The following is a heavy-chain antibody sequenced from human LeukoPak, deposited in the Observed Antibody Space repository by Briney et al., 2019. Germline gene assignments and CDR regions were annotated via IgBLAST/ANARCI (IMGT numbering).Heavy chain of an antibody. CDR3: AKSIGGVVVVAADY. CDR1: GFTFSTYA. Sequence: GGSLRLSCAASGFTFSTYAMTWVRQAPGKGLEWGSVISGSGGGTYYADSVKGRFTLSRDNSKNTLYLQMNSLRAEDTAVYYCAKSIGGVVVVAADYWGQGTLVTVSS. V-gene: IGHV3-23*01. J-gene: IGHJ4*02. CDR2: ISGSGGGT. D-gene: IGHD2-15*01.